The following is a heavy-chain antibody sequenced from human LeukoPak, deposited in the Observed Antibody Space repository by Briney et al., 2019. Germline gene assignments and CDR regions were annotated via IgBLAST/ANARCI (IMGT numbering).Heavy chain of an antibody. CDR1: GFTFRSYG. CDR3: AKDQRSSGYYLDY. J-gene: IGHJ4*02. Sequence: GRSLRLSCAASGFTFRSYGMHWFRQAPGKGLEWVAGIWYDGSNKYYTDSVKGRFTISRDNSKNTLYLQMNSLRAEDTSLYYCAKDQRSSGYYLDYWGQGTLVTVSS. D-gene: IGHD3-22*01. CDR2: IWYDGSNK. V-gene: IGHV3-33*06.